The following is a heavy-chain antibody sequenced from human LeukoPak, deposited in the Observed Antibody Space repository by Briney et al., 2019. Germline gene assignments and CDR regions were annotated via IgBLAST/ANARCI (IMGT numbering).Heavy chain of an antibody. J-gene: IGHJ4*02. V-gene: IGHV4-59*01. CDR3: ARGTYFDY. Sequence: SETLSLTCTVSSGSISSYYWSWIRQPPGKGLEWLGYIYYSGSTNYNPSLKSRVNISVDTSKNQFSLKLSSVTAADTAVYYCARGTYFDYWGQGTLVTVSS. CDR2: IYYSGST. CDR1: SGSISSYY. D-gene: IGHD3-10*01.